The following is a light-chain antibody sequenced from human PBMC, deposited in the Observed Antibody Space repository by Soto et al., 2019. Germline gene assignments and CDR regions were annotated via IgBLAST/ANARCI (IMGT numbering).Light chain of an antibody. CDR2: GAS. CDR1: QGVNSN. Sequence: EIVMTQSPATLSVSPGERATLSCRASQGVNSNLAWYQQRPGQAPRLLIYGASTRATGVPARFSGSGSGTEFTLTLSSLQSEDFAVYYCQQYNNWPPRFTFGQGTKLEI. CDR3: QQYNNWPPRFT. J-gene: IGKJ2*01. V-gene: IGKV3-15*01.